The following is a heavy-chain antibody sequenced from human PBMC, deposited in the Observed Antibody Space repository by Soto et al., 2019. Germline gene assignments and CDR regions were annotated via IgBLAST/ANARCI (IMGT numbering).Heavy chain of an antibody. D-gene: IGHD3-3*01. CDR3: ARDQSITIFGMDV. CDR2: IIPILGIA. J-gene: IGHJ6*03. CDR1: GGTFSSYT. Sequence: SVKVSFKASGGTFSSYTISWVRQAPGQGLEWMGRIIPILGIANYAQKFQGRVTITADKSTSTAYMELSSLRSEDTAVYYCARDQSITIFGMDVWGKGTTVTVSS. V-gene: IGHV1-69*04.